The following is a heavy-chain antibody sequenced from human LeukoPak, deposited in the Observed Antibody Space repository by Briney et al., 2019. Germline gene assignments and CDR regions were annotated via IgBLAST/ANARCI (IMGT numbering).Heavy chain of an antibody. CDR2: IYPTGAT. J-gene: IGHJ4*02. Sequence: GGSLRLSCAASGFTVTSSYMTWVRQTPGKGLEWVSVIYPTGATYYADSVKGRFTVSRDNSKNTLYLQMNSLRPEDTAVYYCAKDQCTRTSCDGYPGHWGQGTLVTVSS. D-gene: IGHD2-2*01. CDR1: GFTVTSSY. CDR3: AKDQCTRTSCDGYPGH. V-gene: IGHV3-66*03.